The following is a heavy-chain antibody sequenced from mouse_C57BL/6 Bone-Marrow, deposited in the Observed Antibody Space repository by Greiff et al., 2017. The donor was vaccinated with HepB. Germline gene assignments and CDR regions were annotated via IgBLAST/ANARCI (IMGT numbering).Heavy chain of an antibody. Sequence: QVQLQQSGAELVKPGASVKLSCKASGYTFTSYWMHWVKQRPGQGLEWIGMIHPNSGSTNYNEKFKSKATLTVDKSSSTAYMQLSSLTSEDSAVYYCARSSTMVTYYWGQGTTLTVSS. CDR3: ARSSTMVTYY. J-gene: IGHJ2*01. V-gene: IGHV1-64*01. CDR2: IHPNSGST. D-gene: IGHD2-2*01. CDR1: GYTFTSYW.